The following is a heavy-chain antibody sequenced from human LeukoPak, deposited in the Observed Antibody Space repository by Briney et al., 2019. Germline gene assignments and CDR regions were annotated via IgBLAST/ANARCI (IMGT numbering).Heavy chain of an antibody. CDR2: INPSGGSI. CDR3: ARGRHYYESSDYYYEGDAFDV. Sequence: ASVTVSCKASGDTFSSCYMHWVRQPPGQGLEWMGIINPSGGSITYAQMFQGRVTMTGERSTSTAYMELSSLRSEDPSVYYCARGRHYYESSDYYYEGDAFDVWGQGTMVTVSS. V-gene: IGHV1-46*01. CDR1: GDTFSSCY. J-gene: IGHJ3*01. D-gene: IGHD3-22*01.